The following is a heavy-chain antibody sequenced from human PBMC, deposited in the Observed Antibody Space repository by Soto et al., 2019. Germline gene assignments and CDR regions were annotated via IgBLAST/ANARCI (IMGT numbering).Heavy chain of an antibody. CDR2: LFSTDEK. Sequence: QVTLKESGPVLVKPTETLTLTCTVSGFSLSNARMGVSWIRQPPGKALEWLALLFSTDEKSYSTSLKSRLTISKDTSKSQVVLTMTNMDPVDTATYYCVRIDDYAYYNMDVWGKGTTVTVSS. J-gene: IGHJ6*03. CDR1: GFSLSNARMG. CDR3: VRIDDYAYYNMDV. V-gene: IGHV2-26*01.